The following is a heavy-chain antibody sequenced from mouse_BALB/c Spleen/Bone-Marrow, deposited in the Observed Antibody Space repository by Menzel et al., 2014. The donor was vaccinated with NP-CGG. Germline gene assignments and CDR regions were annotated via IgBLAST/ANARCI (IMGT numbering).Heavy chain of an antibody. CDR3: ARSDGYRAMDY. V-gene: IGHV1-82*01. Sequence: QVQLQQSGPELVKPGASVKISCKASDYAFSTSWMNWVKQRPGQGLEWIGQIYPGDGDTYYNGKLKGKATLTADKSSSTAYMQLSSLTSVDSAVYFCARSDGYRAMDYWGQGTSVTVSS. CDR2: IYPGDGDT. J-gene: IGHJ4*01. D-gene: IGHD2-3*01. CDR1: DYAFSTSW.